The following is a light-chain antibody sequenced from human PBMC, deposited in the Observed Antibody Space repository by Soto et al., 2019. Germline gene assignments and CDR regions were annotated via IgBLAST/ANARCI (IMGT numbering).Light chain of an antibody. Sequence: EIVMTQSPATLSVSPGERATLSCRASQSVSSNLAWYQQKPGPAPRLLIYGASTKATGIPARFSGSGSGTEFTLTISSLQSEDFAVYYCEQYNNWPPITFGQGTRLEIK. CDR2: GAS. J-gene: IGKJ5*01. CDR1: QSVSSN. V-gene: IGKV3-15*01. CDR3: EQYNNWPPIT.